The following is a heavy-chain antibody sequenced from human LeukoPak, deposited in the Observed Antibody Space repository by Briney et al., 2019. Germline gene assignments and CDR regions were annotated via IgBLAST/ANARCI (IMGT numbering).Heavy chain of an antibody. CDR3: ARGSGSSNYYYYYYMDV. CDR1: GYTFTSYG. D-gene: IGHD6-6*01. V-gene: IGHV1-18*01. J-gene: IGHJ6*03. Sequence: GASVKVSCKASGYTFTSYGISWVRQAPGQGLEWMGWISAYNGNTNYAQKLQGRVTMTTDTSTSRAYMELRSLRSDDTAVYYCARGSGSSNYYYYYYMDVWGKGTTVTVSS. CDR2: ISAYNGNT.